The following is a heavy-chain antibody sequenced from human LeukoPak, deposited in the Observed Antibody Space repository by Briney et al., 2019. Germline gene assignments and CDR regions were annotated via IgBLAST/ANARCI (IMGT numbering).Heavy chain of an antibody. CDR2: MHTSGST. CDR3: ARDGGDGWFDP. V-gene: IGHV4-4*07. J-gene: IGHJ5*02. CDR1: GGSIRSYY. Sequence: PSETLSLTCTVSGGSIRSYYWSWVRQPAGKGLEWIGRMHTSGSTNYNPSLKSRVTMSVDTSKNQFSLKLSSVTAADTAVYYCARDGGDGWFDPWGQGTLVTVSS. D-gene: IGHD2-21*02.